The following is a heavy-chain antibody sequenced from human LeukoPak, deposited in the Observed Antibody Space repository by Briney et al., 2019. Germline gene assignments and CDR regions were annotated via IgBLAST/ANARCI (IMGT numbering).Heavy chain of an antibody. V-gene: IGHV4-4*02. D-gene: IGHD1-26*01. J-gene: IGHJ4*02. CDR3: TRESGAFSPFGF. CDR1: GGSITTTNW. CDR2: VHLSGAT. Sequence: SETLSLTCAVSGGSITTTNWWSWVRQPPGKGLEWIGEVHLSGATNYNLSLESRVSMSIDKSKNHLSLEVTSVTAAVTAIYYCTRESGAFSPFGFWGQGTLVTVSS.